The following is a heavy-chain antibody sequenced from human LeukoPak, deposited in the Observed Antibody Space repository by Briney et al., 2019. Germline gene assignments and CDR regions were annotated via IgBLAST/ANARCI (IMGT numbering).Heavy chain of an antibody. D-gene: IGHD3-9*01. CDR3: ARVEIHNYDILNGYYKDAFDI. CDR1: GFTSSSYW. J-gene: IGHJ3*02. CDR2: INSDGSST. Sequence: PGGSLRLSCAASGFTSSSYWMHWVRQAPGKGLVWVSRINSDGSSTSYPDSVKGRFTISRDNAKNSLYLQMNSLRAEDTAVYYCARVEIHNYDILNGYYKDAFDIWGQGTMVTVSS. V-gene: IGHV3-74*01.